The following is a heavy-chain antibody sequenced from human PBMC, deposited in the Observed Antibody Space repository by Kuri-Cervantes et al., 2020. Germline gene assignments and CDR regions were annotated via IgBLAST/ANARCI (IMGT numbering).Heavy chain of an antibody. CDR2: IYTSGNT. CDR1: GGSISSYY. J-gene: IGHJ6*03. V-gene: IGHV4-4*07. CDR3: AREGYFASGSYYPKYYFYKDV. Sequence: SETLSLTCTVSGGSISSYYWSWIRQPAGKGLEWIGRIYTSGNTNYNPSLKSRVTISVEKSKNQFSLILRSVTAADTAIHYCAREGYFASGSYYPKYYFYKDVWGKGTTVTVSS. D-gene: IGHD3-10*01.